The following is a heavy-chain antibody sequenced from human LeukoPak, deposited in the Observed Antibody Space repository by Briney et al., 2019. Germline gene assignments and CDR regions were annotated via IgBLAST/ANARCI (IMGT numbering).Heavy chain of an antibody. CDR1: EFTFSSYA. Sequence: PGGSLRLSCAASEFTFSSYAIHWVRQAPGKGLEWVAFISNNGRNKDYADSVKGRFTISRDNSKNTLYLQVNSLRPEDTAVYYCTRDLSGHYSIDYWGQGTLVTVSS. D-gene: IGHD3-22*01. V-gene: IGHV3-30*04. CDR3: TRDLSGHYSIDY. CDR2: ISNNGRNK. J-gene: IGHJ4*02.